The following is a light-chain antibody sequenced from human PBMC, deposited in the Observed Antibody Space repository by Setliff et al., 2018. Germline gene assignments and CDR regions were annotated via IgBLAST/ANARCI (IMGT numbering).Light chain of an antibody. V-gene: IGLV1-51*01. CDR2: DNN. J-gene: IGLJ2*01. CDR1: SSNIGTHY. CDR3: ETWDDNLRAVL. Sequence: QSVLTQPPSVSAAPGQDVTISCSGSSSNIGTHYVSWYQVLPGTAPKLLIYDNNKRPSEIPDRFSGSKSDTSATLGIAGLQTGDEADYYCETWDDNLRAVLFGGGTKVTVL.